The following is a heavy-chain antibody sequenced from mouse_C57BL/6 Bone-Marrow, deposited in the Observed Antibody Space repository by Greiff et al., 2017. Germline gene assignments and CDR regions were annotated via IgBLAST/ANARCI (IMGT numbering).Heavy chain of an antibody. CDR2: IDPENGDT. V-gene: IGHV14-4*01. J-gene: IGHJ4*01. Sequence: EVQGVESGAELVRPGASVKLSCTASGFNIKDDYMHWVKQRPEQGLEWIGWIDPENGDTEYASKFQGKATITADTSSNTAYLQLSSLTSEDTAVYYCTPSRYAMDYWGQGTSVTVSS. CDR3: TPSRYAMDY. CDR1: GFNIKDDY.